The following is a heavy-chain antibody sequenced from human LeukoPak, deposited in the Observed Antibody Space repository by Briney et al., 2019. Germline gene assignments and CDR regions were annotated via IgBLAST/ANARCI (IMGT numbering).Heavy chain of an antibody. Sequence: PSETLSLTCAVYGGSFSGYYWSWIRQPPGKGLEWIGGINHSGSTNYNPSLKSRVTISVDASKNQFSLKLSSVTAADTAVYYCARVGLVQRYYFDYWGQGTLVTVSS. CDR1: GGSFSGYY. CDR2: INHSGST. D-gene: IGHD3-22*01. J-gene: IGHJ4*02. V-gene: IGHV4-34*01. CDR3: ARVGLVQRYYFDY.